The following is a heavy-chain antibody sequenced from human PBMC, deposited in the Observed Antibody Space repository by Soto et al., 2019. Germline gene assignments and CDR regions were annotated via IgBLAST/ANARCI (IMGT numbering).Heavy chain of an antibody. Sequence: SETLSLTCTVSGGSISSGGYYWSWIRQHPGKGLEWIGYIYYSGSTYYNPSLKSRVTISVDTSKNQFSLKLSSVTAADTAVYYCARSLESSRGNYYDSSGTRWFDYWGQGTLVTVSS. D-gene: IGHD3-22*01. CDR3: ARSLESSRGNYYDSSGTRWFDY. V-gene: IGHV4-31*03. CDR2: IYYSGST. J-gene: IGHJ4*02. CDR1: GGSISSGGYY.